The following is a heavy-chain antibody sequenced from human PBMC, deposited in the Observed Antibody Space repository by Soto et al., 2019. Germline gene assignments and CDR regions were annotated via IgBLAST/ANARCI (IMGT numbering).Heavy chain of an antibody. CDR3: AKAYTSIWDNDAFDI. D-gene: IGHD3-16*01. Sequence: GGSLRLSCAASGFTFSSYAMSWVRQAPGKGLEWVSAISGSGGSTYYADSVKGRFTISRDNSKNTLYMQMNSLRAEDTAVYYCAKAYTSIWDNDAFDIWGQGTMVTVSS. CDR1: GFTFSSYA. CDR2: ISGSGGST. V-gene: IGHV3-23*01. J-gene: IGHJ3*02.